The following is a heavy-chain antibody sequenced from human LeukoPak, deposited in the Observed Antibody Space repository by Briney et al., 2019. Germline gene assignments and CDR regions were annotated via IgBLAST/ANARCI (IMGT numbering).Heavy chain of an antibody. V-gene: IGHV4-34*01. Sequence: SETLSLTCAVYGGSFSGYYWSWIRQPPGKGLEWIGEINHSGCTNYNPSLKSRVTISVDTSKNQFSLKLSSVTAADTAVYYCARDPYSSGWYGWFDPWGQGTLVTVSS. D-gene: IGHD6-19*01. CDR3: ARDPYSSGWYGWFDP. J-gene: IGHJ5*02. CDR1: GGSFSGYY. CDR2: INHSGCT.